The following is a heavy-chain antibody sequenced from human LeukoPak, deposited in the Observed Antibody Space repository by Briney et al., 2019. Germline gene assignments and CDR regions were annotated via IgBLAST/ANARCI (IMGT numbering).Heavy chain of an antibody. CDR2: ISGSGGST. D-gene: IGHD2-15*01. J-gene: IGHJ4*02. CDR3: AKDHGDIVVVVAATRGQGYFDY. V-gene: IGHV3-23*01. Sequence: PGGSLILSCSASGFTFISYGMSWVRQAPGKGLEWVSAISGSGGSTYYADSVKGRFTISRDNSKNTLYLQMNSLRAEDTAVYYCAKDHGDIVVVVAATRGQGYFDYWGQGTLVTVSS. CDR1: GFTFISYG.